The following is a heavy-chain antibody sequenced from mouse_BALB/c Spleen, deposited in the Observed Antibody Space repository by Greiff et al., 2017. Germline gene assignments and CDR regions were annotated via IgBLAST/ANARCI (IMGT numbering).Heavy chain of an antibody. CDR2: ISSGGST. CDR1: GFTFSSYA. CDR3: ARDGYDEAY. V-gene: IGHV5-6-5*01. D-gene: IGHD2-2*01. J-gene: IGHJ3*01. Sequence: EVKLMESGGGLVKPGGSLKLSCAASGFTFSSYAMYWVRQTPEKRLEWVASISSGGSTYYPDSVKGRVTISRDNARNILYLQMSSLRSEDTAMYYCARDGYDEAYWGQGTLVTVSA.